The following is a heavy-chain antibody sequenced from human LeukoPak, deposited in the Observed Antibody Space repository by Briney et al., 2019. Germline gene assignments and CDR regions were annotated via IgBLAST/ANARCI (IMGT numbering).Heavy chain of an antibody. CDR2: ISYDGSNK. V-gene: IGHV3-30*04. D-gene: IGHD2-2*01. J-gene: IGHJ4*02. Sequence: GGSLRLSCAASGFTFSSYAMHWVRQAPGKGLEWVAVISYDGSNKYYADSVKGRFTISRDNSKNTLYLQMNSLRAEDTAVYYCARASVYCSSTSCYFDYWGQGTLVTVSS. CDR1: GFTFSSYA. CDR3: ARASVYCSSTSCYFDY.